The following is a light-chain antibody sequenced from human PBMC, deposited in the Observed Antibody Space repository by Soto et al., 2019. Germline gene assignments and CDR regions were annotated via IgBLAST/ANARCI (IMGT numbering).Light chain of an antibody. V-gene: IGKV3-15*01. CDR3: QQYNDWPGT. J-gene: IGKJ1*01. CDR2: GAS. Sequence: EIVMTHSPATLSVSPGERATLSCRASQSVSSNLAWYQQKPGQAPRLLIYGASTRATGIPARFRGSRSGTEFTLTISSLQSEDFVVYYCQQYNDWPGTFGQGTKVDI. CDR1: QSVSSN.